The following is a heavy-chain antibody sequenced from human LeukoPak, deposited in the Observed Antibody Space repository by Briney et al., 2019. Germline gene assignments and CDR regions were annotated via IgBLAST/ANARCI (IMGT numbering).Heavy chain of an antibody. CDR1: GYTLTELS. J-gene: IGHJ4*02. CDR2: FDPEDGET. D-gene: IGHD5-18*01. CDR3: ATWGHSYGYRFDY. Sequence: ASVKVSCKVSGYTLTELSMHWVRQAPGKGLEWMGGFDPEDGETIYAQKFQGRVTMTEDTSTDTTYMELSSLRSEDTAVYYCATWGHSYGYRFDYWGQGTLVTVSS. V-gene: IGHV1-24*01.